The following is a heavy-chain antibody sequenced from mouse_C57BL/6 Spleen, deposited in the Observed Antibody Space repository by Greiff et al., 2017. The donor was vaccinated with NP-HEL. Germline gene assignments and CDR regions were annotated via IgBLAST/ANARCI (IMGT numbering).Heavy chain of an antibody. CDR2: ISYDGSN. D-gene: IGHD6-1*01. CDR3: ARGHGGDYAMDY. Sequence: DVKLQESGPGLVKPSQSLSLTCSVTGYSITSGYYWNWIRQFPGNKLEWMGYISYDGSNNYNPSLKNRISITRDTSKNQFFLKLNSVTTEDTATYYCARGHGGDYAMDYWGQGTSVTVSS. J-gene: IGHJ4*01. CDR1: GYSITSGYY. V-gene: IGHV3-6*01.